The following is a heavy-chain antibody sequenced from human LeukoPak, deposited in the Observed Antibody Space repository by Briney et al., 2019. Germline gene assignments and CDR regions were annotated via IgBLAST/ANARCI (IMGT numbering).Heavy chain of an antibody. CDR2: ISSSGSTI. CDR1: GFTFSSYE. Sequence: GGSLRLSCAASGFTFSSYEMNWVRQAPGKGLEWVSYISSSGSTIYYADSVKGRFTISRDNAKNSLYLQMNSLRAEDTAVYYCAKGGRYYDYVWGSYRFRWRYYFDYWGQGTLVTVSS. CDR3: AKGGRYYDYVWGSYRFRWRYYFDY. V-gene: IGHV3-48*03. D-gene: IGHD3-16*02. J-gene: IGHJ4*02.